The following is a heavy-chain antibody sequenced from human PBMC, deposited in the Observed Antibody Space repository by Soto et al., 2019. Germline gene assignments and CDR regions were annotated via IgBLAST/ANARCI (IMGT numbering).Heavy chain of an antibody. Sequence: GASVKASCVVSGFIVSRSHMMWVRQAPGKGLEGVSVIYNHGQINYVDPVKGRFTIARDNSKNTIYLQMNSLKVEDTAVYYCVRVTGAERHWGQGALVTVSS. CDR1: GFIVSRSH. J-gene: IGHJ4*02. CDR3: VRVTGAERH. D-gene: IGHD7-27*01. CDR2: IYNHGQI. V-gene: IGHV3-53*01.